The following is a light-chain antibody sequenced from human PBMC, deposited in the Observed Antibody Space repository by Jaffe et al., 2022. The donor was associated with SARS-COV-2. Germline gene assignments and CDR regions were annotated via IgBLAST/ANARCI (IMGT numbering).Light chain of an antibody. CDR1: QSITVW. J-gene: IGKJ2*01. V-gene: IGKV1-5*03. CDR3: QHYNSL. Sequence: DIQMTQSPSTLSASIGDRVTITCRASQSITVWLAWYQQKPGKVPKLLIYKASSLESGVPPRFSGSGSGTEFTLTISSLQPDDSATYYCQHYNSLFGQGTKLEIK. CDR2: KAS.